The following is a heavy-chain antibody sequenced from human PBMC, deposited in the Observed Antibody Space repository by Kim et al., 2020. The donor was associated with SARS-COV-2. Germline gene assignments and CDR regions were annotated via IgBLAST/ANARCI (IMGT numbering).Heavy chain of an antibody. D-gene: IGHD6-13*01. CDR3: ARGSFQQGFDP. Sequence: GGSLRLSCEASGFTFSSYWMNWVRQGPGKGLVWVSRIKSDGSDTHYADSVKGRFTISRDNAKNTLHLQLNSLGFEDTAIYYCARGSFQQGFDPWGQGTLVTVSS. V-gene: IGHV3-74*01. J-gene: IGHJ5*02. CDR1: GFTFSSYW. CDR2: IKSDGSDT.